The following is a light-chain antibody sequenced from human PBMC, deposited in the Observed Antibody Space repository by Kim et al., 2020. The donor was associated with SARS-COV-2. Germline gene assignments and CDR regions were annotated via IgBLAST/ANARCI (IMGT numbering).Light chain of an antibody. CDR2: EVS. CDR1: SSYVGGYNY. CDR3: SSYAGSNNLV. Sequence: GQAGTSSCTGTSSYVGGYNYVSWYQQHPGKAPKLMIYEVSKRPSGVPDRFSGSKSGNTASLTVSGLQAEDEADYYCSSYAGSNNLVFGGGTQLTVL. J-gene: IGLJ2*01. V-gene: IGLV2-8*01.